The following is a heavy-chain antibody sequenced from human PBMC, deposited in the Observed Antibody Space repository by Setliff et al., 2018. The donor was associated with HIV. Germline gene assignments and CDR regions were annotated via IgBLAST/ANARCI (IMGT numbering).Heavy chain of an antibody. Sequence: LSLACTGSGNSIGSGSYFGSWIRQPAGKGLEWTGHIYTGEGTNYNPALRSRLTISMDMSKNQFSLNLNSVTAADTAVYYCARSPTVTGDKPRYFHGVDVWGQGTTVTVSS. CDR3: ARSPTVTGDKPRYFHGVDV. CDR2: IYTGEGT. CDR1: GNSIGSGSYF. J-gene: IGHJ6*02. D-gene: IGHD4-17*01. V-gene: IGHV4-61*09.